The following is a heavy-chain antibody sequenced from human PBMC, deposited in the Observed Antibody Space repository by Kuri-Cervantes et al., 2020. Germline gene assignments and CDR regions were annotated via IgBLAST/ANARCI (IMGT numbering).Heavy chain of an antibody. V-gene: IGHV3-13*01. CDR3: ARDLQPKPPNGDFDY. CDR2: IGTAGDT. CDR1: GFTFSSYD. D-gene: IGHD2-8*01. J-gene: IGHJ4*02. Sequence: GESLKISCAASGFTFSSYDMHWVRQATGKGLEWVSAIGTAGDTYYPGSVEGRFTISRENAKNSLYLQMNSLRAGDTAVYYCARDLQPKPPNGDFDYWGQGTLVTVSS.